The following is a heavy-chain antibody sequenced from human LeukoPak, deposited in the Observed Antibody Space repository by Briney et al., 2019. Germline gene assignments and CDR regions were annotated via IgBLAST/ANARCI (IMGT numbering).Heavy chain of an antibody. D-gene: IGHD2-15*01. Sequence: GGSLRLSCAASGFTFSSYDMNWVRRAPGKGLEWVSHIDSSGSDIYYADSVKGRFTISRDNAKNSLYLQMDSLGAEDTAVYYCVREGSAGGFDYWGQGTLVAVSS. V-gene: IGHV3-48*03. CDR2: IDSSGSDI. J-gene: IGHJ4*02. CDR1: GFTFSSYD. CDR3: VREGSAGGFDY.